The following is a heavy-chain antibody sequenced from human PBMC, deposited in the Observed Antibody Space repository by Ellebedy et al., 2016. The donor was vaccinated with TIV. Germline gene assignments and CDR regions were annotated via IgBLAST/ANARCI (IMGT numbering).Heavy chain of an antibody. CDR3: AKGSVWDLLLTCFDY. D-gene: IGHD1-26*01. Sequence: GESLKISCTASGVTFSSYAMSWVRHAPGKGLEWASGINISGGTTYYADSVKGRFSISRDNSMNTLYLRMNSLIVEDTAVYYCAKGSVWDLLLTCFDYWGQGTLVTVSS. CDR1: GVTFSSYA. CDR2: INISGGTT. J-gene: IGHJ4*02. V-gene: IGHV3-23*01.